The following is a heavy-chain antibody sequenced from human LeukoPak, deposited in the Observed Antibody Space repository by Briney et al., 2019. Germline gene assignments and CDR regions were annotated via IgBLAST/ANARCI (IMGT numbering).Heavy chain of an antibody. D-gene: IGHD4-17*01. V-gene: IGHV3-21*04. Sequence: GGSLRLSCAASGFTFSSYSMNWVRQAPGKGLEWVSSISSSSSYIYYADSVKGRFTISRDNAKNSLYLQMNSLRAEDTAVYYCAREDYGGNWCDYWGQGTLVTVSS. CDR1: GFTFSSYS. CDR3: AREDYGGNWCDY. J-gene: IGHJ4*02. CDR2: ISSSSSYI.